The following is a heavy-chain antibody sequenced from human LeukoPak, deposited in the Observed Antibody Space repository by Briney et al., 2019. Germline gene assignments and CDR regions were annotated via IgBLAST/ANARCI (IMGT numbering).Heavy chain of an antibody. D-gene: IGHD2-15*01. CDR3: AKDLGIMTPRAFDI. V-gene: IGHV3-23*01. J-gene: IGHJ3*02. CDR1: GFTFSSYA. CDR2: ISGSGGST. Sequence: GGSLRLSCAASGFTFSSYAMSWVRQAPGKGLEWVSAISGSGGSTSYANSVKGGFTISRDNSKNTLYLQMNRLRAEDTAVYYCAKDLGIMTPRAFDIWGQGTMDTVSS.